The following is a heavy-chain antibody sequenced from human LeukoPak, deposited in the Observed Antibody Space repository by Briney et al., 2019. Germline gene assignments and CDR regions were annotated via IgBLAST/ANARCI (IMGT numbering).Heavy chain of an antibody. J-gene: IGHJ4*02. D-gene: IGHD6-13*01. CDR1: GGSISSY. CDR2: IYGSGST. Sequence: SETLSLTCTVSGGSISSYWSWIRQPAGKGLEWIGRIYGSGSTNYNPSLKSRVTMSLDTSKNQFSLKLSSVTAADTAVYYCATGVHGIAAAGDYYFDYWGQGTLVTVSS. CDR3: ATGVHGIAAAGDYYFDY. V-gene: IGHV4-4*07.